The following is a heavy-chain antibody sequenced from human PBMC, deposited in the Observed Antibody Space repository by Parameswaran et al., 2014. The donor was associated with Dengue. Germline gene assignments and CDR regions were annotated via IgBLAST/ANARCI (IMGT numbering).Heavy chain of an antibody. Sequence: VRQAPGKGLEWVSVIYSGGSTYYADSVKGRFTISRDNSKNTLYLQMNSLRAEDTAVYYCASPRSYNWNEPFDYWGQGTLVTVSS. D-gene: IGHD1-1*01. CDR3: ASPRSYNWNEPFDY. CDR2: IYSGGST. V-gene: IGHV3-53*01. J-gene: IGHJ4*02.